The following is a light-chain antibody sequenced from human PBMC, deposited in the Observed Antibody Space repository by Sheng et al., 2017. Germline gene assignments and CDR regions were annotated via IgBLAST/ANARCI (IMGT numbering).Light chain of an antibody. Sequence: DIVMTQSPDSLAVSLGERATINCRSSQTVLYSSDNKNYLAWYQQKPGQPPKLLFYWASTRESGVPDRFSGGGSGTDFTLTISSLQAEDVAVYYCQQYYAIPRTFGQGTKVEIK. CDR3: QQYYAIPRT. V-gene: IGKV4-1*01. J-gene: IGKJ1*01. CDR1: QTVLYSSDNKNY. CDR2: WAS.